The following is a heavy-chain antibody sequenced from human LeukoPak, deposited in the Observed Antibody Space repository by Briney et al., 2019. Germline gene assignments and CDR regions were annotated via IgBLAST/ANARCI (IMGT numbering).Heavy chain of an antibody. CDR3: ARDADGYYFDY. Sequence: ASVKVSCKASGYTFTGYYIHWVRQAPGQGLDWMGWINPNSGDTNYAQKFQGRVTLTSDTSISTAYMELTRLTSDDTAVYHCARDADGYYFDYWGQGTLVTVSS. D-gene: IGHD6-25*01. J-gene: IGHJ4*02. CDR1: GYTFTGYY. V-gene: IGHV1-2*02. CDR2: INPNSGDT.